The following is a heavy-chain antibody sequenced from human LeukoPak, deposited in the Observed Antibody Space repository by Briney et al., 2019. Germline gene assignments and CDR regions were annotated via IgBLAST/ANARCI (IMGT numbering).Heavy chain of an antibody. D-gene: IGHD2-2*01. V-gene: IGHV4-4*02. CDR2: IYRSGST. CDR1: GGSISSSNW. Sequence: SGTLSLTCAVSGGSISSSNWWSWVRQPPGKGLEWIGEIYRSGSTNYNPSLKSRVTISVDKSKNQFSLKLSSVTAADTAVYYCARNWPGSTSYHNWFDPWGQGTLVTVSS. J-gene: IGHJ5*02. CDR3: ARNWPGSTSYHNWFDP.